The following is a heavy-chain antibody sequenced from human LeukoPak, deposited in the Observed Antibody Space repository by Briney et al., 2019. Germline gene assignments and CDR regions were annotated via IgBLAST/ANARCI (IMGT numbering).Heavy chain of an antibody. Sequence: PGGSLRLSCAASGFTFSSYAMSWVRQAPGKGLEWLSVISDSGGGTYYADSVKGRFTISRDNSKNTLFLQMNSLRGEDTAVYYCAILPPHYYYDTSGYSDSWGQGTLVTVSS. J-gene: IGHJ4*02. CDR3: AILPPHYYYDTSGYSDS. CDR1: GFTFSSYA. V-gene: IGHV3-23*01. CDR2: ISDSGGGT. D-gene: IGHD3-22*01.